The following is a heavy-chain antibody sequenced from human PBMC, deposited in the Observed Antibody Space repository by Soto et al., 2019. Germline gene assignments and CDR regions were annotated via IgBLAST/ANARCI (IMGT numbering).Heavy chain of an antibody. Sequence: QVRLQESGPGLVKPSQTLSLTCTGSNASISSGDYYWTWIRQPPGKGLEWIGSIYYTGNTYYNPSLKSRVTISVDTSNNQFSLKLSSVTAADTAVYYCARASYETSTYYLDYWGQGTLVTVSS. V-gene: IGHV4-30-4*01. CDR2: IYYTGNT. CDR3: ARASYETSTYYLDY. J-gene: IGHJ4*02. D-gene: IGHD5-18*01. CDR1: NASISSGDYY.